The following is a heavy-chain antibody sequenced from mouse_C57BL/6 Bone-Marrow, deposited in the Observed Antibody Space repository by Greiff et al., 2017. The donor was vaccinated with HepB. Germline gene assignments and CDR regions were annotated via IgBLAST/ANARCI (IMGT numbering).Heavy chain of an antibody. Sequence: VQLKESGAELVKPGASVKLSCKASGYTFTSYWMHWVKQRPGQGLEWIGMIHPNSGSTNYNEKFKSKATLTVDKSSSTAYMQLSSLTSEDSAVYYCVSSPYWYFDVWGTGTTVTVSS. D-gene: IGHD1-1*01. J-gene: IGHJ1*03. CDR2: IHPNSGST. V-gene: IGHV1-64*01. CDR3: VSSPYWYFDV. CDR1: GYTFTSYW.